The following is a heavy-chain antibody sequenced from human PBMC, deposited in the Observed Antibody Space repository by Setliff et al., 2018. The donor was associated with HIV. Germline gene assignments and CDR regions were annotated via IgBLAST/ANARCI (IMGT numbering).Heavy chain of an antibody. CDR3: ARPPTVSDDYMWDPLHI. V-gene: IGHV1-8*01. D-gene: IGHD4-4*01. CDR1: GYSFTRFD. Sequence: ASVKVSCKASGYSFTRFDINWVRQAAGQGPEWMGWMDVSSGSTVSAQKFQGRLTMTRDTSISTAYMEVNSLTSEDTAVYYCARPPTVSDDYMWDPLHIWGQGTVVTVSS. CDR2: MDVSSGST. J-gene: IGHJ3*02.